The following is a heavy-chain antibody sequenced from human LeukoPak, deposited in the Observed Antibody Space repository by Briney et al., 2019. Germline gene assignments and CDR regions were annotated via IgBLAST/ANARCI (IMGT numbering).Heavy chain of an antibody. J-gene: IGHJ4*02. CDR3: AKDLKAAADYFDY. Sequence: GGSLRPSCAASGFTFSSYGMHWVRQAPGKGLEWVAVISYDGSNKYYADSVEGRFTISRDNSKNTLYLQMNSLRAEDTAVYYCAKDLKAAADYFDYWGQGTLVTVSS. V-gene: IGHV3-30*18. D-gene: IGHD6-13*01. CDR1: GFTFSSYG. CDR2: ISYDGSNK.